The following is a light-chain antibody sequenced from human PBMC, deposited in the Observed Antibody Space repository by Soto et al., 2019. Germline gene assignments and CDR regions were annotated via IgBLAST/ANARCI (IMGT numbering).Light chain of an antibody. CDR2: DAS. J-gene: IGKJ2*01. CDR3: QQSYKTPHT. Sequence: DIQMTQSPSTLSASVGDRVTITCRASQSINNWLAWYQQKPGKAPKFLIYDASNLESGVPSRFSGSASGTEFTLTISSLQPDDFATYYCQQSYKTPHTFGQGTKLETK. CDR1: QSINNW. V-gene: IGKV1-5*01.